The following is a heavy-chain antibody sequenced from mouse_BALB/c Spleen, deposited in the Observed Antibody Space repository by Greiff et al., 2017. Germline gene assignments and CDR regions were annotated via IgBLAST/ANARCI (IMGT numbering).Heavy chain of an antibody. D-gene: IGHD1-1*01. J-gene: IGHJ4*01. CDR2: INPNNGGT. Sequence: EVKLEESGPELVKPGASVKIPCKASGYTFTDYNMDWVKQSHGKSLEWIGDINPNNGGTIYNQKFKGKATLTVDKSSSTAYMELRSLTSEDTAVYYCAKGRYYYGSRYAMDYWGQGTSVTVSS. V-gene: IGHV1-18*01. CDR1: GYTFTDYN. CDR3: AKGRYYYGSRYAMDY.